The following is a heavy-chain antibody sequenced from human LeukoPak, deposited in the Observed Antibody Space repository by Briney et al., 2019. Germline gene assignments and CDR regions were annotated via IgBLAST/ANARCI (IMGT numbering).Heavy chain of an antibody. CDR2: ISASGGRT. V-gene: IGHV3-23*01. CDR1: GFSFSTYG. J-gene: IGHJ4*02. CDR3: AKDLNPMTPLTTAFDY. Sequence: GGSLRLSCAASGFSFSTYGMSWVRQAPGKGLDWVSAISASGGRTNYADSVAGRFTVSRDNSKNTLYLQMNSLRAEDTAVYYCAKDLNPMTPLTTAFDYWGQGTLVTVSS. D-gene: IGHD4-11*01.